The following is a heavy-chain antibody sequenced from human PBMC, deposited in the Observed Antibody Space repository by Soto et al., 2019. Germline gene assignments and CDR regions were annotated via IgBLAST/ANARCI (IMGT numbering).Heavy chain of an antibody. Sequence: GGSLRLSCAASGFTFSSYAMHWVRQAPGKGLEYVSAISSNGGNTYYANSVKGRFTISRDNSKNTLYLQMSSLRAEDTAVYYCATRPLLPGAPWGQGTMVTVSS. V-gene: IGHV3-64*01. J-gene: IGHJ3*01. D-gene: IGHD3-22*01. CDR2: ISSNGGNT. CDR3: ATRPLLPGAP. CDR1: GFTFSSYA.